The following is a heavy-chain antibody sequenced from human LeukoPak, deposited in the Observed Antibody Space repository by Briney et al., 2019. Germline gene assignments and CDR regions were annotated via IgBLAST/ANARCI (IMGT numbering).Heavy chain of an antibody. J-gene: IGHJ6*03. CDR3: ARQLYVSGSYYAPMDV. V-gene: IGHV4-34*01. D-gene: IGHD3-10*01. CDR1: GGSFSGYY. CDR2: INHSGST. Sequence: SETLSLTCAVYGGSFSGYYWSWIRQPPGKGLEWIGEINHSGSTNYNPSLKSRVTISIDTSKNQFSLKLSSVTAADTAVYFCARQLYVSGSYYAPMDVWGKGTTVTISS.